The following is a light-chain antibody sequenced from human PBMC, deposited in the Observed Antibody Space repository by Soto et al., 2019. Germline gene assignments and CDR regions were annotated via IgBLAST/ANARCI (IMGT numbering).Light chain of an antibody. CDR2: WAS. J-gene: IGKJ2*01. CDR3: QQYYSTPRT. CDR1: QRVLYSSDNKNY. V-gene: IGKV4-1*01. Sequence: DIVMTQSPDSLAVSLGERATINCKSSQRVLYSSDNKNYLAWYQQKPGQPPKLLFYWASTRESGVPDRFSGSGSGTDFTLTISSLQAEDVAVYYCQQYYSTPRTFGQGTKLEIK.